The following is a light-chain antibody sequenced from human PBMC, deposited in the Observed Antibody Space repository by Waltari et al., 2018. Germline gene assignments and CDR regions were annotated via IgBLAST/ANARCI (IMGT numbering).Light chain of an antibody. Sequence: SSVLTQAPSVSVAPGQTATVTCGGDNIGSRSVHWYQQKPGRAPGLVGYLDSDRPSGIPERFSGSKSGNAATLTIGRVEAGDEADYYCHVWDANTVMFGGGTKLTVL. CDR3: HVWDANTVM. CDR2: LDS. V-gene: IGLV3-21*02. CDR1: NIGSRS. J-gene: IGLJ3*02.